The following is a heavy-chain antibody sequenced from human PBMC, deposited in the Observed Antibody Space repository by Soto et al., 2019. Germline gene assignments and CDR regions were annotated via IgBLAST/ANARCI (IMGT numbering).Heavy chain of an antibody. CDR3: AIDGQTYGQGDY. CDR2: ISSSISYT. D-gene: IGHD3-10*01. CDR1: GFSLSDYS. V-gene: IGHV3-11*06. J-gene: IGHJ4*02. Sequence: QVQLVESGGGLVKPGGSLTLSCADSGFSLSDYSMSWIRQAPGKGLEWVSYISSSISYTHYADSVKGRFTASRDNAKNSVFLHLNSLRAEDSSVYYCAIDGQTYGQGDYWGQGTLVTVS.